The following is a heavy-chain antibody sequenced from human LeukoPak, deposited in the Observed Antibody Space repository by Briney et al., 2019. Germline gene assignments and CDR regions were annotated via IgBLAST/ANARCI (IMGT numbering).Heavy chain of an antibody. CDR1: GFTFSSFG. CDR2: IWYDGTNK. V-gene: IGHV3-33*01. Sequence: GGSLRLSCAASGFTFSSFGMHWVRQAPGKGLEWVAVIWYDGTNKYYADSVKGRFTISRDNSKNTLYLQMNSLRAEDTAVYYCARVETPTFYDAFDLWGQGTMVTVSS. CDR3: ARVETPTFYDAFDL. D-gene: IGHD2/OR15-2a*01. J-gene: IGHJ3*01.